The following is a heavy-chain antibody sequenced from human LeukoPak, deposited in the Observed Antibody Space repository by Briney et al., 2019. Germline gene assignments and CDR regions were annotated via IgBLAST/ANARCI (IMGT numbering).Heavy chain of an antibody. Sequence: PGGSLRLSCAASGFIFDDYGMSWVRQAPGRGLEWVSGINWNGGSTDYADSVKGRFTISRGNAKNSLYLQMNSLRAEDTALYYCARDSVVPAATLYYYYMDVWGKGTTVTVSS. CDR2: INWNGGST. CDR3: ARDSVVPAATLYYYYMDV. J-gene: IGHJ6*03. V-gene: IGHV3-20*04. CDR1: GFIFDDYG. D-gene: IGHD2-2*01.